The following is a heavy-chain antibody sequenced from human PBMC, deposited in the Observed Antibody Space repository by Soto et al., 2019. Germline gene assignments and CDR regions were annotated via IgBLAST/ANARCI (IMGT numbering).Heavy chain of an antibody. V-gene: IGHV1-69*12. CDR3: ARDNDRLQLGGNYYYILDV. J-gene: IGHJ6*02. D-gene: IGHD4-4*01. CDR2: IIPLFRTP. CDR1: GGTFSSSA. Sequence: QVQLVQSGAEMKEPGSSVKVSCKTSGGTFSSSAISWLRRAPGQGLEWMGGIIPLFRTPDYAQKFQGRVTIAADESTSTVYMELSSLRSEDTAVYYCARDNDRLQLGGNYYYILDVWGQGTTITVSS.